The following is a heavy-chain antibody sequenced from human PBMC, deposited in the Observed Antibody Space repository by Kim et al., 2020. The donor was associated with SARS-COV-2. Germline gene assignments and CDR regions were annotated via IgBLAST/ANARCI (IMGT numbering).Heavy chain of an antibody. Sequence: GGSLRLSCAASGFTFSNYWMHWVRQAPGKGLVWVSRINPDGSYRSYADSVKGRFTVSRDNAKNMQYLQMNSLRAEATAVYYCVRDSYFGNVYYGMDVWGQGTTVTVSS. CDR1: GFTFSNYW. CDR3: VRDSYFGNVYYGMDV. D-gene: IGHD2-21*01. V-gene: IGHV3-74*01. J-gene: IGHJ6*02. CDR2: INPDGSYR.